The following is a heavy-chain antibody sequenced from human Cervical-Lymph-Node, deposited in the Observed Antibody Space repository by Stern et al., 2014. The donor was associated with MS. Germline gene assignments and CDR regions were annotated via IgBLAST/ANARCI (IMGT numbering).Heavy chain of an antibody. CDR2: ISYDGSEP. V-gene: IGHV3-30*18. J-gene: IGHJ4*02. D-gene: IGHD3-10*01. Sequence: QVQLVQSGGGVVQSGRSLRLTCKVSGFTFSSYGMHWVRQAPGKGLEWVSLISYDGSEPYYAESVKGRFTISRDNSKNTLYLEMRSLRPEDTAVYYCVKRGITEVRGVRLGDYWGPGTLVIVSS. CDR1: GFTFSSYG. CDR3: VKRGITEVRGVRLGDY.